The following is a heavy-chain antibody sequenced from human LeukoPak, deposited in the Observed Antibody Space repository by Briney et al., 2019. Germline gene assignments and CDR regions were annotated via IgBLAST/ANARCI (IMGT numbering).Heavy chain of an antibody. CDR2: IYYSGST. CDR1: GGSISSYY. J-gene: IGHJ4*02. D-gene: IGHD6-13*01. CDR3: ARGSSLIAAAGIIDY. Sequence: SETLSLTCTVSGGSISSYYWSWIRQPPGKGLEWIGYIYYSGSTNYNPSLKSRVTISVDTSKNQFSLKLNSVTAADTAVYYCARGSSLIAAAGIIDYWGQGTLVTVSS. V-gene: IGHV4-59*01.